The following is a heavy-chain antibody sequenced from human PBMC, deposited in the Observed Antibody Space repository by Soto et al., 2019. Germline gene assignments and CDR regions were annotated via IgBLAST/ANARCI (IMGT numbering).Heavy chain of an antibody. J-gene: IGHJ4*02. CDR2: INAGNGNT. CDR1: GNTFTSYA. D-gene: IGHD1-26*01. CDR3: ARSVGAALSDY. Sequence: QVQLVQSGAEVKKPGASAKVSCKASGNTFTSYAMNWVRQAPGQRLEWMGWINAGNGNTKYSQKFQGRVTITRDTSASTAYMELSSLRSEDTAVYYCARSVGAALSDYWDQGTLVTVSS. V-gene: IGHV1-3*01.